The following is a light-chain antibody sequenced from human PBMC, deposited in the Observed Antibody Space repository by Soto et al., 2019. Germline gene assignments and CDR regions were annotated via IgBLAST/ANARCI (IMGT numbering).Light chain of an antibody. CDR3: QQYNNWPPGT. V-gene: IGKV3-15*01. CDR2: GAS. CDR1: QSVSSN. J-gene: IGKJ1*01. Sequence: EIVMTQSPATLSVSPGERATLSCMASQSVSSNLAWYQQKPGQAPRRLIYGASTRATGIPARFSGSGSGTEFTLTISILQSEDFAVYYCQQYNNWPPGTFGQGTKVEIK.